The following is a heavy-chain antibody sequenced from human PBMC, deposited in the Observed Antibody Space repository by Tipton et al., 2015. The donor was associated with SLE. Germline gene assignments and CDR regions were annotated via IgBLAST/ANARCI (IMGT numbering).Heavy chain of an antibody. J-gene: IGHJ6*02. CDR2: INHSGST. CDR1: GGSISSSSYY. Sequence: TLSLTCTVSGGSISSSSYYWGWIRQPPGKGLEWIGEINHSGSTKYNPSLKSRVTISVDTSKNQFSLKLTSVTVADTAVYYCARGMLTWRGAIVGVDVWGQGTTVNVS. D-gene: IGHD2-8*01. CDR3: ARGMLTWRGAIVGVDV. V-gene: IGHV4-39*07.